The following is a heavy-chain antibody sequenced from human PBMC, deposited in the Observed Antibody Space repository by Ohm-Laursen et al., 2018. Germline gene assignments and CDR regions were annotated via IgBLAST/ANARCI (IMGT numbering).Heavy chain of an antibody. D-gene: IGHD3-22*01. V-gene: IGHV4-59*01. CDR1: SVSISSYY. Sequence: GTLSLTCTVSSVSISSYYWTWIRQPPGKGLEWIGYIYYSGSTNYSPSLRSRVTISLDTSKNQFSLKLSSVTAADTAVYYCARELAYYDSSGLDAFDIWGQGTMVTVSS. CDR3: ARELAYYDSSGLDAFDI. CDR2: IYYSGST. J-gene: IGHJ3*02.